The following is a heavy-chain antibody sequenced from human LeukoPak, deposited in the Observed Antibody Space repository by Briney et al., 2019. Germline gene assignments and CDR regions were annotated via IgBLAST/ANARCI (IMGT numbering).Heavy chain of an antibody. D-gene: IGHD2-15*01. J-gene: IGHJ4*02. CDR1: GGSISGFY. CDR3: ARHAVVPPTLGGGGFFDY. V-gene: IGHV4-59*08. Sequence: RSSETLSLSCTVSGGSISGFYWSWIRQPPGKGLEWIAYVHYTGRTKYNPSLKSRITIPLDTSKNQVSLKLRSVTDADTAVYYCARHAVVPPTLGGGGFFDYWGQGILVTVSS. CDR2: VHYTGRT.